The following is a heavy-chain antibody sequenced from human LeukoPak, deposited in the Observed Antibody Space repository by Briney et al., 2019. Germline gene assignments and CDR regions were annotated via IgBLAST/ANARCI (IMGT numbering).Heavy chain of an antibody. CDR1: GGSISSYY. Sequence: SETLSLTCSVSGGSISSYYWSWIRQPPGKGLQWIGYIYFTGSTKYNPTLGSRVTISADTSKNQFSLQLSSVTAADTAIYYCARGNPEKGHDFWSGYSSPGMDVWGKGTTVTVSS. CDR3: ARGNPEKGHDFWSGYSSPGMDV. V-gene: IGHV4-59*01. J-gene: IGHJ6*04. CDR2: IYFTGST. D-gene: IGHD3-3*01.